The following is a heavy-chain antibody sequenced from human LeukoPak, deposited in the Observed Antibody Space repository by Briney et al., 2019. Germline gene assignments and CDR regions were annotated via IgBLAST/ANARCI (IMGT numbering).Heavy chain of an antibody. CDR3: ARDVRGGYDILTGYLIY. CDR1: GYTFTSYG. V-gene: IGHV1-18*04. J-gene: IGHJ4*02. D-gene: IGHD3-9*01. Sequence: ASVKVSCKASGYTFTSYGISWVRQAPGQGLEWMGWISAYNGNTNYAQKLQGRVTMTTDTSTSTAYMELRSLRSDDTAVYYCARDVRGGYDILTGYLIYWGQGTLVTVSS. CDR2: ISAYNGNT.